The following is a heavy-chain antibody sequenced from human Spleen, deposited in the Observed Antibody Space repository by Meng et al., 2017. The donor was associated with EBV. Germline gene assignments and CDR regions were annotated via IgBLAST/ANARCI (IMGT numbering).Heavy chain of an antibody. CDR2: IDTNTGNP. V-gene: IGHV7-4-1*02. CDR3: ARGRGSWYEDY. CDR1: GYTFTSYA. J-gene: IGHJ4*02. D-gene: IGHD6-13*01. Sequence: AQLVQSASELKKPGASVNVSCQASGYTFTSYAINWVRQAPGQGLEWMAWIDTNTGNPTYAQGFTGRFVFSLDTSVSTAYLEISSLKAEDTALYYCARGRGSWYEDYWGQGTLVTVSS.